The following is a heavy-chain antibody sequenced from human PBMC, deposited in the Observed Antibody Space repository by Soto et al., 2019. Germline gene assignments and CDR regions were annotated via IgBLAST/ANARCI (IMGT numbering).Heavy chain of an antibody. CDR2: ISSSSSYI. V-gene: IGHV3-21*01. J-gene: IGHJ2*01. Sequence: EVQLVESGGGLVKPGGSLRLSCAASGFTFSSYSMNWVRQAPGKGLEWVSSISSSSSYIYYADSVKGRFTIARDNAKNSLYLQMNSLRAEDTAVYYCARDLTTVTTGWYFDRWGRGTLVTVSS. D-gene: IGHD4-17*01. CDR3: ARDLTTVTTGWYFDR. CDR1: GFTFSSYS.